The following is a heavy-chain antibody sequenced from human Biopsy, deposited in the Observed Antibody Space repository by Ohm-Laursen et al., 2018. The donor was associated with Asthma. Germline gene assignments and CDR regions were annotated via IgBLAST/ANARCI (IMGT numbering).Heavy chain of an antibody. CDR3: ASGPEWYGLDV. J-gene: IGHJ6*02. CDR2: SNQGGSP. CDR1: RGSLRVYV. V-gene: IGHV4-34*01. D-gene: IGHD3-3*01. Sequence: SDTLSLTCGVYRGSLRVYVWSWIRQPPGKGLEWIGESNQGGSPTFNPSLKSRVTISRDTSNNQLSLKLRPVTAADTAVYYCASGPEWYGLDVWGQGTTVTVSS.